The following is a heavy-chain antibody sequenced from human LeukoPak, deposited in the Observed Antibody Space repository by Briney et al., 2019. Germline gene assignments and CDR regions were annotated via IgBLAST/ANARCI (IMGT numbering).Heavy chain of an antibody. D-gene: IGHD3-9*01. CDR3: ARGLGHFDS. V-gene: IGHV3-48*04. Sequence: GSLRLSRATSGFTFSVSAMSWVRQTPGKGLEWLSYISSSSTSIYYTDSVKGRFTISRDNTKNSLYLQMNSLRPEDTALYYCARGLGHFDSWGQGTLVTVSS. CDR2: ISSSSTSI. CDR1: GFTFSVSA. J-gene: IGHJ4*02.